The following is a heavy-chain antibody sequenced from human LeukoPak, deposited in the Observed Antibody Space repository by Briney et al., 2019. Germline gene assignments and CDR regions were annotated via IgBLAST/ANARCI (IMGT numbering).Heavy chain of an antibody. Sequence: GGSLRLSCAASGFTFSSYAMNWVRQAPGKGLEWVSTISGSDGSTYYADSVKGRSTISRDNSKNTLYLQMNSLRAEDTAVYYCAKCLVSQNPYGMDVWGQGTTVTVSS. J-gene: IGHJ6*02. D-gene: IGHD2-8*02. V-gene: IGHV3-23*01. CDR3: AKCLVSQNPYGMDV. CDR1: GFTFSSYA. CDR2: ISGSDGST.